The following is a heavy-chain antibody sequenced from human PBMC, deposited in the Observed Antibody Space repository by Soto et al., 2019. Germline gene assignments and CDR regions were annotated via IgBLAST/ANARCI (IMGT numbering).Heavy chain of an antibody. CDR1: GFAFSTFS. D-gene: IGHD2-21*02. Sequence: LRLSCAASGFAFSTFSMHWVRQAPGKGLEWVSSIGTRGDIYYADSGKGRFTISRDNAKNSLSRQMNSLRAEDTGVYYCAREETAWPLAYGLDVWGQGTTVTVSS. CDR3: AREETAWPLAYGLDV. V-gene: IGHV3-21*01. CDR2: IGTRGDI. J-gene: IGHJ6*02.